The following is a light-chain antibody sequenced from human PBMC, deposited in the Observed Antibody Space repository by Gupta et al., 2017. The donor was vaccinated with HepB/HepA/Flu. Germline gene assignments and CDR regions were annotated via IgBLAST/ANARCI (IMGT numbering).Light chain of an antibody. CDR2: GNS. CDR3: QSYDSSLSGGV. V-gene: IGLV1-40*01. Sequence: QSVLTQPPPVSGAPGQRVTISCTGSSSNIGAGYDVHWYQQPPGTAPKLLSYGNSNRPSGVPDRFAGSKSGTSASLAITGLQAEDEADYYCQSYDSSLSGGVFGGGTKLTVL. CDR1: SSNIGAGYD. J-gene: IGLJ3*02.